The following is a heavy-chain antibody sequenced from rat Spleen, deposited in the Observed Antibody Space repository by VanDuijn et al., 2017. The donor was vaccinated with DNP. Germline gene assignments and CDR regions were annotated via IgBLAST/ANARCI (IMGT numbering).Heavy chain of an antibody. CDR1: GFSLTTSS. CDR2: IWSGGST. Sequence: QVQLKESGPGLVQPSQTLSLTCTVSGFSLTTSSVHWVRQPPGKGLEWVGAIWSGGSTDYNSALKSRLSISRETSKSQVFLKMNSLQTEDTATYFCTRSDYSTSWWFAYWGHGTLVTVSS. D-gene: IGHD1-2*01. CDR3: TRSDYSTSWWFAY. J-gene: IGHJ3*01. V-gene: IGHV2-1*01.